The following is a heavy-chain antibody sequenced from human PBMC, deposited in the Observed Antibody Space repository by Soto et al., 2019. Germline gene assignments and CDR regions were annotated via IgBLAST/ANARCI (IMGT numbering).Heavy chain of an antibody. Sequence: PGRSLRLSSAAFGFTFSSYARSWVRQAPGKGLEWVSAISGSGGSTYYADSLKGRFTISRDNSKNTLYLQMHSLRAEDTAVYYCANHPRAAHGYDYYGMDVWGQGTTVTVS. V-gene: IGHV3-23*01. CDR1: GFTFSSYA. D-gene: IGHD6-13*01. J-gene: IGHJ6*02. CDR3: ANHPRAAHGYDYYGMDV. CDR2: ISGSGGST.